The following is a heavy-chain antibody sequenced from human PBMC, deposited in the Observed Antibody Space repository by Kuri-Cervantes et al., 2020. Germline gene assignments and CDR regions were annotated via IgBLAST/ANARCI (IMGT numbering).Heavy chain of an antibody. CDR1: GYTFTYRY. CDR3: ARVGWRGYGSGSYFWFDP. J-gene: IGHJ5*02. CDR2: INPNSGGT. Sequence: GGSLRLSCKASGYTFTYRYLHWVRQAPGQGLEWMGWINPNSGGTNYAQKLQGRVTMTTDTSTSTAYMELRSLRSDDTAVYYCARVGWRGYGSGSYFWFDPWGQGTLVTVSS. V-gene: IGHV1-2*02. D-gene: IGHD3-10*01.